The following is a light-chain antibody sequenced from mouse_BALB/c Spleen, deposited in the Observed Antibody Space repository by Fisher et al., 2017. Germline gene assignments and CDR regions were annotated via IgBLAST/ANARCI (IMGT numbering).Light chain of an antibody. V-gene: IGKV4-68*01. CDR2: LTS. J-gene: IGKJ5*01. Sequence: IVITQSPALMSASPGEKVTMTCSASSSVSYMYWYQQKPRSSPKPWIYLTSNLASGVPARFSGSGSGTSYSLTISSMEAEDVATYYCFQGSGYPFTFGAGTKLELK. CDR1: SSVSY. CDR3: FQGSGYPFT.